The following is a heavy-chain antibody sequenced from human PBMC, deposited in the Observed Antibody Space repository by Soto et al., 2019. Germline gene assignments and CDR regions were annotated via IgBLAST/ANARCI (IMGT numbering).Heavy chain of an antibody. CDR1: RGSISSRTYY. V-gene: IGHV4-39*02. CDR2: YSYTGST. J-gene: IGHJ4*02. CDR3: ARLSEYTFWEN. Sequence: QLQLQESGPGLVKPSETLSLACTVSRGSISSRTYYWGWIRQPPGKGPEWIGSYSYTGSTYYSPTLKSRVTISVDTSKNHFSLTLSSVTAADTAVYYCARLSEYTFWENWGQGTLVTVSS. D-gene: IGHD3-3*01.